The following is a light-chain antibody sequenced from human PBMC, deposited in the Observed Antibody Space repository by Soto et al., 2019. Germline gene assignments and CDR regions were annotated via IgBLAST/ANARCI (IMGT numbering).Light chain of an antibody. V-gene: IGKV4-1*01. CDR3: QQYYNPPIT. CDR1: QSVLYSPNNKNY. Sequence: DIVMTQSPDSLAVSLGERATINCKSSQSVLYSPNNKNYLAWYQQKPGQPPKLLISWASTRKSGVPDRFSGSGSRTHFTLTISRLQAEDVAVYYCQQYYNPPITFGQGTRLEIK. J-gene: IGKJ5*01. CDR2: WAS.